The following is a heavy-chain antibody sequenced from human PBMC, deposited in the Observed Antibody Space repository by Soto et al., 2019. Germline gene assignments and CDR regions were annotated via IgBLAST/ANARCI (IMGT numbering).Heavy chain of an antibody. J-gene: IGHJ5*02. D-gene: IGHD6-19*01. CDR3: ARDRHSSGWYNWFDP. V-gene: IGHV1-3*01. Sequence: ASVKVSCQASGYTLTSYAMHWVRQAPGQRLEWMGWINAGNGNTKYSQKFQGRVTITRDTSASTAYMELSSLRSEDTAVYYCARDRHSSGWYNWFDPWGQGTLVTVSS. CDR2: INAGNGNT. CDR1: GYTLTSYA.